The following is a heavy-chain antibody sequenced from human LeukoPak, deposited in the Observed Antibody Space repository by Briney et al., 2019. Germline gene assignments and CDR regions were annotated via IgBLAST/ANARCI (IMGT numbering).Heavy chain of an antibody. CDR2: IYYSGST. CDR1: GGSISSGDYY. V-gene: IGHV4-30-4*01. Sequence: SQTLSLTCTVSGGSISSGDYYWSWIRQPPGKGLEWIEYIYYSGSTYDNPSLKSRVTISVDTSKNQFSLKLSSVTAADTAVYYCAREPLEVNYYDSLLHIWGQGTMVTVSS. D-gene: IGHD3-22*01. CDR3: AREPLEVNYYDSLLHI. J-gene: IGHJ3*02.